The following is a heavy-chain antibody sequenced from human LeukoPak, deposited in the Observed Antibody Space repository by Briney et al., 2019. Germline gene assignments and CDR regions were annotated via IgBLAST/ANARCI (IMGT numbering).Heavy chain of an antibody. V-gene: IGHV4-34*01. D-gene: IGHD5-18*01. CDR2: INHSGST. CDR1: GGSFSGYY. J-gene: IGHJ4*02. CDR3: AREGGYSYGYGKPKGRYFDY. Sequence: PSETLSLTCAVDGGSFSGYYWSWIRQPPGKGLEWIGEINHSGSTNYNPSLKSRVTISVDTSKNQFSLKLSSVTAADTAVYYCAREGGYSYGYGKPKGRYFDYWGQGTLVTVSS.